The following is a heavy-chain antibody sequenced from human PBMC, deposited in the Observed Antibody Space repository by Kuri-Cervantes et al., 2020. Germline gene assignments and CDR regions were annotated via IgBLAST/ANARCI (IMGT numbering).Heavy chain of an antibody. CDR3: TTPYYDSSGQPRSPFDY. J-gene: IGHJ4*02. CDR2: IKSKTDGGTT. V-gene: IGHV3-15*01. Sequence: GGSLRLSCAASGFTFSNAWMSWVRQAPGKGLEWVGRIKSKTDGGTTDYAAPVKGRFTISRDDSKNTLYLQMNSLKTEDTAVYYCTTPYYDSSGQPRSPFDYWGQGTLVTVSS. D-gene: IGHD3-22*01. CDR1: GFTFSNAW.